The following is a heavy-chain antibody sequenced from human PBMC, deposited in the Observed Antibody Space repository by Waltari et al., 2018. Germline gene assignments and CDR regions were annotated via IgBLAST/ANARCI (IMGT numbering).Heavy chain of an antibody. CDR2: IYSGGSST. CDR3: AKVRNYGDPDAFDI. J-gene: IGHJ3*02. V-gene: IGHV3-23*03. Sequence: EVQLLESGGGLVQPGGSLRLSCAASGFTFSSYAMSWVRQAPGKGLGWVSVIYSGGSSTYYADSVKGRFTISRDNSKNTLYLQMNSLRAEDTAVYYCAKVRNYGDPDAFDIWGQGTMVTVSS. D-gene: IGHD4-17*01. CDR1: GFTFSSYA.